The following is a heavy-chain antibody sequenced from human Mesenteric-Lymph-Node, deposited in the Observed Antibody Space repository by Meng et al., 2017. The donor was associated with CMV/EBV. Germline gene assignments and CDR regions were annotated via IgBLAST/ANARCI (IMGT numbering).Heavy chain of an antibody. D-gene: IGHD5-18*01. J-gene: IGHJ4*02. Sequence: ASVKVSCKASGYTFTSYGISWVRQAPGQGLEWMGWISAYNGNTNYAQKLQGRVTMTTDTSTSTAYMELSSLRSEDTAVYYCARGSIGLGYSYVDYWGQGTLVTVSS. CDR2: ISAYNGNT. CDR3: ARGSIGLGYSYVDY. V-gene: IGHV1-18*01. CDR1: GYTFTSYG.